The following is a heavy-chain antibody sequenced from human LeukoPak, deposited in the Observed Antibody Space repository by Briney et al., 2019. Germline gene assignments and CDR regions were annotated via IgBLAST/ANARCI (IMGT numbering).Heavy chain of an antibody. CDR2: ISPNGVIT. CDR1: GFPFRDFG. Sequence: GGSLRLSCAASGFPFRDFGLSWVRQAPGKGLEWVSGISPNGVITYYADSVKGRFTISRDNSKGTVYLQMNSLRPEDTAVYYCAKDDAWLQYGNWGRGTLVTVSS. J-gene: IGHJ4*02. V-gene: IGHV3-23*01. CDR3: AKDDAWLQYGN. D-gene: IGHD5-24*01.